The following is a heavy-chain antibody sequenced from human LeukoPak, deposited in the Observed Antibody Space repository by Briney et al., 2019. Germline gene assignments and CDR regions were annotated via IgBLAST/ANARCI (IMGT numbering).Heavy chain of an antibody. CDR1: GGSISSGGYS. Sequence: SETLSLTCTVSGGSISSGGYSWSWIRQPAGKGLEWIGRIYTSGSTNYNPSLKSRVTMSVDTSKNQFSLKLSSVTAADTAVYYCARVVTIAERRKNWFDPWGQGTLVTVSS. D-gene: IGHD6-13*01. CDR3: ARVVTIAERRKNWFDP. J-gene: IGHJ5*02. V-gene: IGHV4-61*02. CDR2: IYTSGST.